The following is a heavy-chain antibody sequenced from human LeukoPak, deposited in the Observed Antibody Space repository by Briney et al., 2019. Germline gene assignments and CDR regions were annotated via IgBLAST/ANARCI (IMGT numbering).Heavy chain of an antibody. J-gene: IGHJ4*02. CDR2: ISGSGGST. CDR1: GFTFSSYA. V-gene: IGHV3-23*01. Sequence: GGSLRLSCAASGFTFSSYAMSWVRQAPGKGLEWVSAISGSGGSTYYADSVKGRFTISRDNSKNTLYLQMNSLRAEDTAVYYCARGMSSGWYVEGFDYWGQGTLVTVSS. D-gene: IGHD6-19*01. CDR3: ARGMSSGWYVEGFDY.